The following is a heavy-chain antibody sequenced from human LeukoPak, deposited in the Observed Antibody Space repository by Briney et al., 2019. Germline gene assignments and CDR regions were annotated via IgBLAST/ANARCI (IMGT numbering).Heavy chain of an antibody. D-gene: IGHD2-2*01. CDR2: ISAYNGNT. Sequence: ASVKVSRKASGYTFTSYGISWVRQAPGQGLEWMGWISAYNGNTNYAQKLQGRVTMTTDTSTSTAYMELRSLRSDDTAVYYCARDAYCSSTSCYYYYYMDVWGKGTTVTVSS. CDR1: GYTFTSYG. CDR3: ARDAYCSSTSCYYYYYMDV. V-gene: IGHV1-18*01. J-gene: IGHJ6*03.